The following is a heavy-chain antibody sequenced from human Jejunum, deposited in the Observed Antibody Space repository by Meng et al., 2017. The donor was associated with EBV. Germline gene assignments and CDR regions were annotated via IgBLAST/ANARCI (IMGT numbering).Heavy chain of an antibody. D-gene: IGHD6-25*01. CDR3: TRAGSYRHDY. V-gene: IGHV3-74*01. CDR1: GFTFSDYW. Sequence: QLGGSGGGLVQPWVALRLSGATSGFTFSDYWMHRVRQAPGKGLVWVSRINTDGSTTNYADSVKGRFTISRDNAENTLFLQMNSLKAEDTAVYYCTRAGSYRHDYWGQGTLVTVSS. J-gene: IGHJ4*02. CDR2: INTDGSTT.